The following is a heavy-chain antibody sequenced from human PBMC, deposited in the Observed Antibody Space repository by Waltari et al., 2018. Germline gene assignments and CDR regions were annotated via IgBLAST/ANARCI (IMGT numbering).Heavy chain of an antibody. Sequence: QVQLVQSGAEVRKPGSSVTVSCKASGYNFSNYGIAWVGQAPGQGLEWMGWIRGYDGDTKYAREFEGRLTVTTDTSTNTAHMELRSLRSDDTAVYYCARLYDASAYYNTYLDPWGQGALVTVSS. CDR1: GYNFSNYG. J-gene: IGHJ5*02. CDR2: IRGYDGDT. D-gene: IGHD3-22*01. CDR3: ARLYDASAYYNTYLDP. V-gene: IGHV1-18*01.